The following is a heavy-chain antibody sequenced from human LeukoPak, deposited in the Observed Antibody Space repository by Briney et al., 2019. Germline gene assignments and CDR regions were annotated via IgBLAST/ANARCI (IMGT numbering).Heavy chain of an antibody. D-gene: IGHD2-2*01. CDR1: GGSFSGYY. CDR3: ARVMGDIVVVPAFDY. V-gene: IGHV4-59*01. J-gene: IGHJ4*02. Sequence: SETLSLTCAVYGGSFSGYYWSWIRQPPGKGLEWIGYIYYSGSTNYNPSLKSRVTISVDTSKNQFSLKLSSVTAADTAVYYCARVMGDIVVVPAFDYWGQGTLVTVSS. CDR2: IYYSGST.